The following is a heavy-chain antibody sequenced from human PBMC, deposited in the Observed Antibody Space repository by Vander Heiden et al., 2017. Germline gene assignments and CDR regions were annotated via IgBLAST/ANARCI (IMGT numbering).Heavy chain of an antibody. CDR1: GYTFTSYG. CDR3: ARDLYCSGGSCYGIFDY. Sequence: QVQLVQSGAEVKKPGASVKVSCKASGYTFTSYGISRLRQAPGQGLEWMGWISAYNGNTNYAQKLQGRVTMTTDTSTSTAYMELRSLGSDDTAVYYCARDLYCSGGSCYGIFDYWGQGTMVTVSS. V-gene: IGHV1-18*01. J-gene: IGHJ4*02. CDR2: ISAYNGNT. D-gene: IGHD2-15*01.